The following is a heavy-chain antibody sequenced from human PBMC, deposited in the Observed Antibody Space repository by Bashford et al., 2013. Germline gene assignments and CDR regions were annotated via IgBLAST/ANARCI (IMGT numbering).Heavy chain of an antibody. J-gene: IGHJ6*02. D-gene: IGHD3-3*01. Sequence: GGSLRLSCAASGFTFSSYGMHWVRQAPGKGLEWVAVIWYDGSNKYYADSVKGRFTISRDNSKNTLYLQMNSLRAEDTAVYYCARHGIKNFWSGQNIEYYYYGMDVWGQGTTVTVSS. CDR3: ARHGIKNFWSGQNIEYYYYGMDV. V-gene: IGHV3-33*01. CDR2: IWYDGSNK. CDR1: GFTFSSYG.